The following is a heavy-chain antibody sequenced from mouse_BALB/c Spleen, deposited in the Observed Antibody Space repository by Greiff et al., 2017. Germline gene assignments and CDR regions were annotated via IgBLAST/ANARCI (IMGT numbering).Heavy chain of an antibody. J-gene: IGHJ4*01. Sequence: EVQLQQSGAELVKPGASVKLSCTASGFNIKDTYMHWVKQRPEQGLEWIGRIDPANGNTKYDPKFQGKATITAYTSSNTAYLQLSSLTSEDTAVYYCAPYDYDGAMDYWGQGTSGTVSS. CDR2: IDPANGNT. CDR1: GFNIKDTY. V-gene: IGHV14-3*02. D-gene: IGHD2-4*01. CDR3: APYDYDGAMDY.